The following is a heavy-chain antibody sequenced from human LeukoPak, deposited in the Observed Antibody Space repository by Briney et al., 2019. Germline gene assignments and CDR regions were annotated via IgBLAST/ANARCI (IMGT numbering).Heavy chain of an antibody. CDR1: GFTFRSYS. Sequence: GGSLRLSCAASGFTFRSYSMNWVRQAPGKGLEWVSYISSSSSTIYYADSVKGRFTISRDNAKNSLYLQMNSLRAEDTAVYYCAGEVYYYYGMDVWGQGTTVTVSS. V-gene: IGHV3-48*04. J-gene: IGHJ6*02. CDR2: ISSSSSTI. CDR3: AGEVYYYYGMDV.